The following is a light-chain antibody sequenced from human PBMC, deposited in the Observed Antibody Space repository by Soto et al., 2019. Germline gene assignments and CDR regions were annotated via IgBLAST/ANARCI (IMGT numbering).Light chain of an antibody. CDR2: AAS. CDR1: HSINNY. Sequence: IQMTQSPSSLSASVGDRVIITCRSDHSINNYLNWYQQRPRKVPKLLIYAASTLQSGVPSRFSGSGSGRVFTLTINSLQPEDFATYYCHQSYSTLGTFGRGTRVEI. V-gene: IGKV1-39*01. CDR3: HQSYSTLGT. J-gene: IGKJ2*01.